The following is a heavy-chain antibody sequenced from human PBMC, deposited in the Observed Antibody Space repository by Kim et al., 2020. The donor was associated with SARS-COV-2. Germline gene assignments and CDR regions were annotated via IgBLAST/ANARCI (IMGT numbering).Heavy chain of an antibody. V-gene: IGHV4-61*02. CDR3: ARSSGSFYGMDV. CDR2: IYTSGST. J-gene: IGHJ6*02. Sequence: SETLSLTCTVSGGSISSGSYYWSWIRQPAGKGLEWIGRIYTSGSTNYNPSLKSRVTISVDTSKNQFSLKLSSVTAADTAVYYCARSSGSFYGMDVWGQGTTVTVSS. CDR1: GGSISSGSYY.